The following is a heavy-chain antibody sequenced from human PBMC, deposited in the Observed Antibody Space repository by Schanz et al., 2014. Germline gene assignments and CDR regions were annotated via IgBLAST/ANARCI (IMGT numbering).Heavy chain of an antibody. D-gene: IGHD2-21*02. CDR2: ISSSSSYI. CDR3: ARPSDSSWYMDV. Sequence: EVQLVESGGGLVKPGESLRLSCAASGFIFSAYTMNWVRQAPGKGLEWVSSISSSSSYISYADSVKGRFTISRDNGETSVYLQINSLRVEDTAVYYCARPSDSSWYMDVWGQGTTVTVSS. J-gene: IGHJ6*03. V-gene: IGHV3-21*04. CDR1: GFIFSAYT.